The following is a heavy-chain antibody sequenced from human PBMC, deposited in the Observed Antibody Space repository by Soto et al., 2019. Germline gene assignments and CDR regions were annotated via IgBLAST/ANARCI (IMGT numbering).Heavy chain of an antibody. J-gene: IGHJ4*02. CDR2: IHSSGST. Sequence: SETLSLTCSVSDGSVSSGNYYWTWIRQPPGKGLEWIGYIHSSGSTLYNPSLKSRVTISVDTSMNQFSLKLTSLTAADTALYYCARDSLARFDSWGQGTLVTVSS. CDR1: DGSVSSGNYY. CDR3: ARDSLARFDS. V-gene: IGHV4-61*01. D-gene: IGHD5-12*01.